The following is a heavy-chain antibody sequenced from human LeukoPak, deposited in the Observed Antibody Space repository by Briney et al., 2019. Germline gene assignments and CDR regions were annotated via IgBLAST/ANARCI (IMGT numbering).Heavy chain of an antibody. V-gene: IGHV4-30-4*01. D-gene: IGHD2-15*01. J-gene: IGHJ4*02. CDR2: IYYSGST. CDR1: GGSMTGHY. CDR3: ARDCSGGSCPYYFDY. Sequence: SETLSLTCSVSGGSMTGHYWSWIRQPPGKGLEWIGYIYYSGSTYYNPSLKSRVTISVDTSKNQFSLKLSSVTAADTAVYYCARDCSGGSCPYYFDYWGQGTLVTVSS.